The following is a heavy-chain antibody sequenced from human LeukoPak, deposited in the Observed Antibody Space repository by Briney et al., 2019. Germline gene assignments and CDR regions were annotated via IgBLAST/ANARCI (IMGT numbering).Heavy chain of an antibody. CDR3: AKCEYGNIVATEIDY. Sequence: PGGSLRLSCAASGFTFDDYAMHWVRQAPGKGLEWVAFIRYDGSNKYYADSVKGRFTISRDNSKNTLYLQMNSLRAEDTAVYYCAKCEYGNIVATEIDYWGQGTLVTVSS. V-gene: IGHV3-30*02. D-gene: IGHD5-12*01. CDR2: IRYDGSNK. CDR1: GFTFDDYA. J-gene: IGHJ4*02.